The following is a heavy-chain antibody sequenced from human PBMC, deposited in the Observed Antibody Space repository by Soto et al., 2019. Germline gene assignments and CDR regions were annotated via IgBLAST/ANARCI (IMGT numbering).Heavy chain of an antibody. J-gene: IGHJ5*02. CDR1: GYTFTGYY. CDR2: INPNSGGT. CDR3: ARGPAPHCSSTSCSQEDWFDP. Sequence: ASVKVSCKASGYTFTGYYMHWVRQAPGQGLEWMGWINPNSGGTNYAQKFQGWVTMTRDTSISTAYMELSRLRSDDTAVYYCARGPAPHCSSTSCSQEDWFDPWGHGTLVTVSS. V-gene: IGHV1-2*04. D-gene: IGHD2-2*01.